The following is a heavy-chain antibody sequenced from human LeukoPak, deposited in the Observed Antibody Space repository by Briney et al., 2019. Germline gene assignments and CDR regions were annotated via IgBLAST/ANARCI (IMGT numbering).Heavy chain of an antibody. CDR2: SRNKANSYTT. Sequence: GGSLRLSCAASGFSFSDHYMDWVRQAPGKGLEWVGHSRNKANSYTTQYAASVKGRFTISRDDSKNSLYLQMNSLKTEDTAVYYCARGHSYGNIDYWGQGTLVTVSS. CDR1: GFSFSDHY. J-gene: IGHJ4*02. CDR3: ARGHSYGNIDY. D-gene: IGHD5-18*01. V-gene: IGHV3-72*01.